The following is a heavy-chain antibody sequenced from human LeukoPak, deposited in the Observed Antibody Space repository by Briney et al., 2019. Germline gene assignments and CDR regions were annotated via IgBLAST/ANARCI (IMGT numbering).Heavy chain of an antibody. D-gene: IGHD2-2*01. CDR3: ARLSDIVVVPAVYFDY. CDR2: IYHSGST. CDR1: GYSISSGYY. Sequence: SETLSLTXAVSGYSISSGYYWGWLRQPPGKGLEWIGSIYHSGSTYYNPSLKSRVTISVDTSKNQFSLKLSSVTAADTAVYYCARLSDIVVVPAVYFDYWGQGTLVTVSS. V-gene: IGHV4-38-2*01. J-gene: IGHJ4*02.